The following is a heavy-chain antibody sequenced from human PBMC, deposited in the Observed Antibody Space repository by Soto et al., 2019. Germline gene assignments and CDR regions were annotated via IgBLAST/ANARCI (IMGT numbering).Heavy chain of an antibody. Sequence: QVQLMQSGAEVKKPGASVKVSCKASGDTFTDYYIHWVRQAPGQGLEWMGTVNPSGGHTTYAQHFLGRVTXTRXXSXRTLYMELTSLTSDATAIYYCARGGHVVVVTAALDYWGQGTLVTVSS. CDR2: VNPSGGHT. CDR3: ARGGHVVVVTAALDY. CDR1: GDTFTDYY. V-gene: IGHV1-46*01. J-gene: IGHJ4*02. D-gene: IGHD2-21*02.